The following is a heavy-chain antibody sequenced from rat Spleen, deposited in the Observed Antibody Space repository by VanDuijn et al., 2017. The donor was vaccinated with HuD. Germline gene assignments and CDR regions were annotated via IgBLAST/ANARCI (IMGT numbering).Heavy chain of an antibody. Sequence: EVQLVESDGGLVQPGGSLKLSCAASGFTFSDYFMAWVRQAPTKGLEWVATISYDESSTYYRDSVKGRFTVSRDNSRETLYLQIDKLRSEETATYYCARAGYLRDWYFDFWGPGTMVTVSS. D-gene: IGHD2-5*01. V-gene: IGHV5-29*01. CDR2: ISYDESST. CDR1: GFTFSDYF. J-gene: IGHJ1*01. CDR3: ARAGYLRDWYFDF.